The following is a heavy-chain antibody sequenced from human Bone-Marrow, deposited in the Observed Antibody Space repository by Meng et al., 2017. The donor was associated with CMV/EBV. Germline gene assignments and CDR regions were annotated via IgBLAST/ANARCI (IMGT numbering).Heavy chain of an antibody. D-gene: IGHD6-19*01. J-gene: IGHJ4*02. CDR2: INPNSGGT. CDR3: ARGGKGLGIAVAGLDY. V-gene: IGHV1-2*02. Sequence: ASVKVSCKASGYTFTGYYMHWVRQAPGQGLEWMGWINPNSGGTNYAQKFQGRVTMTRDTSISTAYMVLSRLRSDDTSVYYCARGGKGLGIAVAGLDYWGQGTLVTVSS. CDR1: GYTFTGYY.